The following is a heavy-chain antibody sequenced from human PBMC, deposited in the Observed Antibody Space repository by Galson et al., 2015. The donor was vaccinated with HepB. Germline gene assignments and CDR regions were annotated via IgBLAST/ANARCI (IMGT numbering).Heavy chain of an antibody. CDR3: ARAENCGGGECWLVDS. D-gene: IGHD2-21*01. J-gene: IGHJ5*01. CDR2: ISSDGSKN. V-gene: IGHV3-30*04. Sequence: SLRLSCAASGFTFRTYTFHWFRQAPGKGLEWVALISSDGSKNNYADSARGRFTISIDNSWNTVYLQMSSLRPEDTAVYYCARAENCGGGECWLVDSWGLGALVTVSS. CDR1: GFTFRTYT.